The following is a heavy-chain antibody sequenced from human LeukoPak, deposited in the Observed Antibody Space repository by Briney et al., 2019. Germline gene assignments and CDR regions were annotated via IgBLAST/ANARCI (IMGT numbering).Heavy chain of an antibody. CDR2: ISGSGGST. Sequence: GGSLRLSCAASGFTFSSYAMSWVRQAPGKGLEWVSAISGSGGSTYYADSVKGRFTISRDNSKSTLYLQMNSLRAEDTAVYYCAKDLYSETYYYDSSGISLDYWGQGTLVTVSS. V-gene: IGHV3-23*01. CDR3: AKDLYSETYYYDSSGISLDY. CDR1: GFTFSSYA. J-gene: IGHJ4*02. D-gene: IGHD3-22*01.